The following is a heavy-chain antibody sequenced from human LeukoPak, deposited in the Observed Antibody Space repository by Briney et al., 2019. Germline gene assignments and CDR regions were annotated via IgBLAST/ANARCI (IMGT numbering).Heavy chain of an antibody. CDR3: ARGVAAAGTFWYLDAFDI. J-gene: IGHJ3*02. D-gene: IGHD6-13*01. CDR1: GYTFTSYD. V-gene: IGHV1-8*03. CDR2: MNPNSGNT. Sequence: ASVKVSCKASGYTFTSYDINWVRQATGQGLEWMGLMNPNSGNTGYAQKFQGRVTITRNTSIITAYMELSSLRSEDTAVYYCARGVAAAGTFWYLDAFDIWGQGTMVTVSS.